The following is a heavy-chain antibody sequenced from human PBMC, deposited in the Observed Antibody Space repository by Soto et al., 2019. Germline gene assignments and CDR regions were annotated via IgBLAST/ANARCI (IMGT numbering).Heavy chain of an antibody. V-gene: IGHV3-23*01. CDR2: ISGSGGST. D-gene: IGHD6-13*01. CDR1: GFTFSNYA. J-gene: IGHJ5*02. CDR3: AKDQGSSWYELVS. Sequence: EVQLLESGGGLVQPGGSLRLSCAASGFTFSNYAVTWVRQAPGKGLEWVSTISGSGGSTYYADSVKGRFTIDRDNSKNTLYLQMNSLRAEDTAVYYCAKDQGSSWYELVSWGQGTLVTVSS.